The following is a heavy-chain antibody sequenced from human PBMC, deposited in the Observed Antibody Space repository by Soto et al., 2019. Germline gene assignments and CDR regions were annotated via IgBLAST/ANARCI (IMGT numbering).Heavy chain of an antibody. CDR1: GFTFSSYA. CDR2: ISGSGGST. Sequence: VQLLESGGGLVQPGGSLRLSCAASGFTFSSYAMSWVRQAPGKGLEWVSAISGSGGSTYYADSVKGRFTISRDNSKNTLYLQMNSLRAEDTAVYYCAKVPYYDFWSGYTKIFDYWGQGTLVTVSS. CDR3: AKVPYYDFWSGYTKIFDY. V-gene: IGHV3-23*01. J-gene: IGHJ4*02. D-gene: IGHD3-3*01.